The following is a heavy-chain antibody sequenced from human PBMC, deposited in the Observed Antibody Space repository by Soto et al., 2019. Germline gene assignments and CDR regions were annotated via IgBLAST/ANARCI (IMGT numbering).Heavy chain of an antibody. J-gene: IGHJ4*02. CDR1: GGSISSGGYY. Sequence: QVQLQESGPGLVKPSQTLSLTCTVSGGSISSGGYYWSWIRQHPGKGLEWIGYIYYSGSTYYNPSLKSRVTISVDTSKNQFSLKLSSVTAADTAVYYCAMKTMVRGVILITGWGQGTLVTVSS. CDR3: AMKTMVRGVILITG. D-gene: IGHD3-10*01. CDR2: IYYSGST. V-gene: IGHV4-31*03.